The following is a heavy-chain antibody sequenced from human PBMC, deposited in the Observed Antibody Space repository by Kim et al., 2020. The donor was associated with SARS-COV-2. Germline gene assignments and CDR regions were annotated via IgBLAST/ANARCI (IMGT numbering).Heavy chain of an antibody. J-gene: IGHJ4*02. D-gene: IGHD6-19*01. Sequence: ASVKVSCKVSGYTLTELSMHWVRQAPGQGLEWMGGFDPEDGETIYAQKFQGRVTITEDTSTGTAYMELSSLRSEDTAVYYCARDEAYSSGWGFDYWGQGT. CDR3: ARDEAYSSGWGFDY. V-gene: IGHV1-24*01. CDR2: FDPEDGET. CDR1: GYTLTELS.